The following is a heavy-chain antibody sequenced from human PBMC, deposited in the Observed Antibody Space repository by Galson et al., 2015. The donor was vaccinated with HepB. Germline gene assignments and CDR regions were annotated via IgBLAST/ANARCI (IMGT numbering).Heavy chain of an antibody. D-gene: IGHD1-1*01. CDR3: ARDRSFHRPTGGKAGYYYGMDV. CDR2: ISAYNGNT. CDR1: GYTFTSYG. V-gene: IGHV1-18*01. Sequence: SVKVSCKASGYTFTSYGISWVRQAPGQGLEWMGWISAYNGNTNYAQKLQGRVTITTDTSTSTAYMELRSLRSDDTAVYYCARDRSFHRPTGGKAGYYYGMDVWGQGTTVTVSS. J-gene: IGHJ6*02.